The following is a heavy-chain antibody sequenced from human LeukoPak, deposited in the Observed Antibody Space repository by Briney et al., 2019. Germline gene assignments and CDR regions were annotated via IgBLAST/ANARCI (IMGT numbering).Heavy chain of an antibody. V-gene: IGHV3-30*02. Sequence: GGSLRLSCAASGFTFSSYGMHWVRQAPGKGLEWVAFIRYDGSNKYYADSVKGRFSISRDNYKNTLFLQMDSLRPEDTAVYYCVRQHSTTITAGYYFDSWGQGALVTVSS. J-gene: IGHJ4*02. D-gene: IGHD5-24*01. CDR1: GFTFSSYG. CDR3: VRQHSTTITAGYYFDS. CDR2: IRYDGSNK.